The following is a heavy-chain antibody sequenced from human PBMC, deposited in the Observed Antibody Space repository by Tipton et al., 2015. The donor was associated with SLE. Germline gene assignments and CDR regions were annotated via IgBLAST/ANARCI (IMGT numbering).Heavy chain of an antibody. D-gene: IGHD1-26*01. CDR3: AGPQTSGYGGSYWALDI. CDR2: ISYTGST. J-gene: IGHJ3*02. Sequence: TLSLTCSVSGGSISSGGSGFYYWGWVRQPPGKGLEFIGSISYTGSTYYNLSLKSRVTISVDKSKNQFSLKLRSVTAADTAVYYCAGPQTSGYGGSYWALDIWGQGTMVTVSS. V-gene: IGHV4-39*07. CDR1: GGSISSGGSGFYY.